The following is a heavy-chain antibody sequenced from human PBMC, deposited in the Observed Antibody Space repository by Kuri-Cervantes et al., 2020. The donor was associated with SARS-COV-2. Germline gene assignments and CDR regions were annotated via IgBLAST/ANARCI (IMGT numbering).Heavy chain of an antibody. CDR1: GFTFSSYA. CDR3: ARGNITYYDFWSGYYYYYYGMDV. D-gene: IGHD3-3*01. CDR2: ISSNGGGT. V-gene: IGHV3-64*01. Sequence: GESLKISCSASGFTFSSYAMHWVRQAPGKGLEYVSAISSNGGGTYYANSVKGRFTISRDNSKNTLYLQMGSLRAEDMAVYYCARGNITYYDFWSGYYYYYYGMDVWGQGTTVTVSS. J-gene: IGHJ6*02.